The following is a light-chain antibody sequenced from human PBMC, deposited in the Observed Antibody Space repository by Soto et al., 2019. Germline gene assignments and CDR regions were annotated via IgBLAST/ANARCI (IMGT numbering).Light chain of an antibody. CDR2: EVS. V-gene: IGLV2-14*01. CDR3: SSYSSNSTYV. J-gene: IGLJ1*01. CDR1: SSDVGGYSY. Sequence: QSVLTQPASVSGSPGQSITISCTGTSSDVGGYSYVSWYQQYPGTAPKLMIYEVSNRPSGVSNRFSGSKSGNTASLTISGLQAEDEADYYCSSYSSNSTYVFGIGTKLTVL.